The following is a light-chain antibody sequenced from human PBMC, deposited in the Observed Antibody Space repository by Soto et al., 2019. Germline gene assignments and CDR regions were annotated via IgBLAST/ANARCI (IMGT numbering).Light chain of an antibody. J-gene: IGKJ3*01. CDR1: QSVLYSSNNKNY. CDR2: WAS. Sequence: DIVMTQSPDSLAVSLGERATINCKSSQSVLYSSNNKNYLAWYQQKPGQPPRLLIYWASTRESGVPDRFSGSGSGTDFTLTISSLQAEDVAVYYCQQYYNTPSTFGPGTKVDLK. V-gene: IGKV4-1*01. CDR3: QQYYNTPST.